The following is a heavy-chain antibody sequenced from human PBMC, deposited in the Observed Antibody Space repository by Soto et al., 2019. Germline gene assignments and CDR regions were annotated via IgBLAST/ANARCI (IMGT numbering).Heavy chain of an antibody. V-gene: IGHV3-30*18. CDR2: ISYDGSNK. J-gene: IGHJ6*02. CDR1: GFTFKSYA. D-gene: IGHD3-10*01. CDR3: AKDLYSSETYTYYCGMDV. Sequence: GGSLRLSCAASGFTFKSYAMNWVRQAPGKGLEWVAVISYDGSNKFYADSVKGRFTISRDNSKNTLYLQMNSLRAEDTSVYYCAKDLYSSETYTYYCGMDVWGQGTTVTVSS.